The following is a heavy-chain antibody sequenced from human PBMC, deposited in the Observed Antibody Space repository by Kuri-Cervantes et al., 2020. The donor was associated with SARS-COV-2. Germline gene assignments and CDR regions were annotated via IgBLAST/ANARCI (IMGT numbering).Heavy chain of an antibody. CDR2: LTGSGSST. V-gene: IGHV3-23*01. J-gene: IGHJ5*02. D-gene: IGHD2-21*01. CDR3: ARNQEAYAPLSPCVFDP. Sequence: GESLKISCAASGFTFSSYAMSWVRQAPGKGMEWVSTLTGSGSSTYYADSVKGRFTISRENSNNTMHRQMNSLRAEDTAIYFCARNQEAYAPLSPCVFDPWGQGTLVTVSS. CDR1: GFTFSSYA.